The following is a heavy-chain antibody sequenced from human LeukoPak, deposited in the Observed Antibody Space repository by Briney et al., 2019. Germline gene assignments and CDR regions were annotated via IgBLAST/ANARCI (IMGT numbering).Heavy chain of an antibody. CDR2: IYYSGST. CDR3: ARGEVWLAHYAFDI. J-gene: IGHJ3*02. V-gene: IGHV4-39*01. Sequence: SETLSLTCTVSGGSISSSSYYWGWIRQPPGKGLEWIGSIYYSGSTYYNPSLKSRVTISVDTSKNQFSLKLSSVTAADTAVYYCARGEVWLAHYAFDIWGQGTMVTVSS. D-gene: IGHD6-19*01. CDR1: GGSISSSSYY.